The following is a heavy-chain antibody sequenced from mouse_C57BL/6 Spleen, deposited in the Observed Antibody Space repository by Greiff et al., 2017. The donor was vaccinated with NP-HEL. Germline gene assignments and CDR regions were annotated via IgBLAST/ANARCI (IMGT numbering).Heavy chain of an antibody. J-gene: IGHJ2*01. CDR3: ARRSRYGSSPYYFDY. V-gene: IGHV7-3*01. Sequence: EVKLVESGGGLVQPGGSLSLSCAASGFTFTDYYMSWVRQPPGKALEWLGFIRNKANGYTTEYSASVKGRFTISRDNSQSILYLQMNALRAEDSATYYCARRSRYGSSPYYFDYWGQGTTLTVSS. CDR1: GFTFTDYY. D-gene: IGHD1-1*02. CDR2: IRNKANGYTT.